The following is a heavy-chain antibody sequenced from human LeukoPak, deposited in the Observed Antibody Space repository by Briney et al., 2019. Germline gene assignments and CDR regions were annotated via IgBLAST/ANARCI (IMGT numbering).Heavy chain of an antibody. D-gene: IGHD6-19*01. CDR3: AKDSGSGWYQYGMDV. Sequence: PGGSLRPSCAASGFTLSSYVMSWVRQAPGKGLEWVSGISGSGGSTNYADSVKGRFTISRDNSKNTLYLQMNRLRVEDTAVYYCAKDSGSGWYQYGMDVWGQGTTVTVSS. V-gene: IGHV3-23*01. CDR2: ISGSGGST. J-gene: IGHJ6*02. CDR1: GFTLSSYV.